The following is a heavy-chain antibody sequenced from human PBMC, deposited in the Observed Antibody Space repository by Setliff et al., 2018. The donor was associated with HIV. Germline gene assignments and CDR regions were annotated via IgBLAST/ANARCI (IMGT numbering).Heavy chain of an antibody. J-gene: IGHJ3*02. D-gene: IGHD3-22*01. CDR2: ISYNGRAY. Sequence: GGSLRLSCVASGFRFSDYALHWVRQAPGKGLEWVAVISYNGRAYHYADSVKGRFTISRDNSKNTLYLQMNSLRAEDTAVYYCAKMSYYYDNRGWGGAFDIWGQGTMVTVSS. CDR1: GFRFSDYA. V-gene: IGHV3-30-3*02. CDR3: AKMSYYYDNRGWGGAFDI.